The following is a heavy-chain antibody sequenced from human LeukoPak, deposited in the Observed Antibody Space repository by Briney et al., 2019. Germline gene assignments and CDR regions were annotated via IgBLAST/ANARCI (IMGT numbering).Heavy chain of an antibody. D-gene: IGHD2-2*01. CDR2: VSYDGGNK. V-gene: IGHV3-30*18. CDR1: GFTFSSHG. J-gene: IGHJ4*02. Sequence: GRSLRLPCAASGFTFSSHGMHWVHQAPGKGLEWVALVSYDGGNKYYADSVKGRFTISRDNSKNTLYLQMNSLRAEDTGVYYCAKDRYCCSISCHSFDYWGQGTLVTVSS. CDR3: AKDRYCCSISCHSFDY.